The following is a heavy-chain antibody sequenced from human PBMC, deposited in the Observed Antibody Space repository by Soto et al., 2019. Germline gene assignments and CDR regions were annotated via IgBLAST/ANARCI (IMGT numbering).Heavy chain of an antibody. CDR1: GGSISSGDYY. CDR3: ARAQRGLFPYFYYGVDV. CDR2: IFYTGST. Sequence: QVQLQESGPGLVKPSQTLSLTCSVSGGSISSGDYYWSWIRQHPGKGLEWIGYIFYTGSTHYNPSLKSRVTISVDTSKNQFSLKLSSVTAADTAVYYCARAQRGLFPYFYYGVDVWGQGTTVTVSS. D-gene: IGHD3-10*01. V-gene: IGHV4-31*03. J-gene: IGHJ6*02.